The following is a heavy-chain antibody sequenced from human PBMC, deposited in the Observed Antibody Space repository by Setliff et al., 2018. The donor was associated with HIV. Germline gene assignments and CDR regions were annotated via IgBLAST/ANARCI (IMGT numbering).Heavy chain of an antibody. CDR3: TREGVTFDDYYYMDV. CDR2: IRSKAYGGTT. CDR1: GFTFDYYG. J-gene: IGHJ6*03. Sequence: PGGSLRLSCAASGFTFDYYGMSWVRQVPGKGLEWVGFIRSKAYGGTTEYAASVKGRFTISRDDSKSIAYLQMNSLKTEDTAVYYCTREGVTFDDYYYMDVWGKGTTVT. V-gene: IGHV3-49*04. D-gene: IGHD2-21*02.